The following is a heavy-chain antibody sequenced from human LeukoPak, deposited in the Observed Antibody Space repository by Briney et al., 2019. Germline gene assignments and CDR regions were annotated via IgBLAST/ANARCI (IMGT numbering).Heavy chain of an antibody. CDR2: IWYDGSNK. V-gene: IGHV3-33*01. CDR1: GFTFSSYG. Sequence: PGGSLRLSCAASGFTFSSYGMHWVRQAPGKGLEWVAVIWYDGSNKYYADSVKGRFTISRDNSKNTPYLQMNSLRAEDTAVYYCARDSDAFDIWGQGTMVTVSS. J-gene: IGHJ3*02. CDR3: ARDSDAFDI.